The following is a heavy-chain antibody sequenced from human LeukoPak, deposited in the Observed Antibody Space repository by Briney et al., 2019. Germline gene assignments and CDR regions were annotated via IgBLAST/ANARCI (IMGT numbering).Heavy chain of an antibody. V-gene: IGHV4-34*01. D-gene: IGHD5-18*01. J-gene: IGHJ5*02. CDR2: INHSGST. Sequence: NPSETLSLTCAVYGGSFSGYYWSWIHQPPGKGLEWIGEINHSGSTNYNPSLKSRVTISVDTSKNQFSLKLSSVTAADTAVYYCARRKAAMVKPPLCWFDPWGQGTLVTVSS. CDR3: ARRKAAMVKPPLCWFDP. CDR1: GGSFSGYY.